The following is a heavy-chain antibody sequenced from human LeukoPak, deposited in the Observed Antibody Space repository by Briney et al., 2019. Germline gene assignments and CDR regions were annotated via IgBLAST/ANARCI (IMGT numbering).Heavy chain of an antibody. Sequence: GYLRLSCAASGFTFSSDAMSWVRQAPGKRLEWVSAISGSGGSTYYADSVKGRFTISRDNSKNTLYLQMNSLRAEDTAVYYCAKEHVVVPAATSDWFDPWGQGTLVTVSS. J-gene: IGHJ5*02. V-gene: IGHV3-23*01. D-gene: IGHD2-2*01. CDR2: ISGSGGST. CDR1: GFTFSSDA. CDR3: AKEHVVVPAATSDWFDP.